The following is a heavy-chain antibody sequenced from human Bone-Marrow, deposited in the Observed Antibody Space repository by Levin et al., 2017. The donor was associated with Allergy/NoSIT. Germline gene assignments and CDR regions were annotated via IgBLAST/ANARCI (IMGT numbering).Heavy chain of an antibody. CDR3: ARGGGWVRAYFDY. V-gene: IGHV3-11*01. Sequence: GGSLRLSCAASGFTFSDYYMSWIRQAPGKGLEWVSYISDTAYTISYADSVKGRFTISRDNAKNSLYLQMNSLRAEDTAVYYCARGGGWVRAYFDYWGQGTLVTVSS. CDR1: GFTFSDYY. CDR2: ISDTAYTI. J-gene: IGHJ4*02. D-gene: IGHD5-12*01.